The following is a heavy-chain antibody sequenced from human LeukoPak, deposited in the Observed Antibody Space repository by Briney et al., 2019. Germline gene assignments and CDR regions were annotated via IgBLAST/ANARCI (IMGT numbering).Heavy chain of an antibody. Sequence: SETLSLTCAVSGGSISSGGYSWSWIRQPPGKGLERIGYIYHSGSTYYNPSLKSRVTISVDRSQNQFSLKLSSVTAADTAVYYCARGDNFLLNYWGQGTLVTVSS. J-gene: IGHJ4*02. CDR3: ARGDNFLLNY. CDR1: GGSISSGGYS. V-gene: IGHV4-30-2*01. D-gene: IGHD5-24*01. CDR2: IYHSGST.